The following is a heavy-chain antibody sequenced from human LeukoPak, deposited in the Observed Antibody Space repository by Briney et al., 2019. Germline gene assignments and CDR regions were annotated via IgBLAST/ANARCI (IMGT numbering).Heavy chain of an antibody. CDR1: GFTFSSYA. Sequence: GGSLRLSCAASGFTFSSYAMHWVRQAPGKGPEWVAVISYDGSNKYYADSVKGRFTISRDNSKNTPYLQMNSLRAEDTAVYYCARGYSSSWRGQYYFDYWGQGTLVTVSS. V-gene: IGHV3-30-3*01. J-gene: IGHJ4*02. D-gene: IGHD6-13*01. CDR2: ISYDGSNK. CDR3: ARGYSSSWRGQYYFDY.